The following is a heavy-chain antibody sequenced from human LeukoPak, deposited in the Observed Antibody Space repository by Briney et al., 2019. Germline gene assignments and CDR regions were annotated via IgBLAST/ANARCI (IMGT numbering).Heavy chain of an antibody. CDR1: GFTFRSHG. CDR2: IWYDRRKK. CDR3: ARSNTVTSNYYYGMDV. V-gene: IGHV3-33*01. D-gene: IGHD4-11*01. Sequence: GGPLRLSCAASGFTFRSHGMEWVRQSPGKGLEWGAVIWYDRRKKYYADSVQGRFTISRDNSKSTLDLQMSSLRAEDTAEYYCARSNTVTSNYYYGMDVWGQGTTGTVSS. J-gene: IGHJ6*02.